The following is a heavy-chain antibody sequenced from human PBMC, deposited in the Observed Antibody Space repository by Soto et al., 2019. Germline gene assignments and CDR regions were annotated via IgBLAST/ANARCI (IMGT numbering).Heavy chain of an antibody. Sequence: EVQLLESGGGLVQPGGSLRLSCAASGFTFSSYAMSWVRQAPGKGLEWVSAISGSGGSTYYADSVKGRFTISRHNSKNTLYLQMNSLRAEDTAVYYCASKAAAGTWYFDLWGRGTLVTVSS. CDR2: ISGSGGST. J-gene: IGHJ2*01. D-gene: IGHD6-13*01. V-gene: IGHV3-23*01. CDR3: ASKAAAGTWYFDL. CDR1: GFTFSSYA.